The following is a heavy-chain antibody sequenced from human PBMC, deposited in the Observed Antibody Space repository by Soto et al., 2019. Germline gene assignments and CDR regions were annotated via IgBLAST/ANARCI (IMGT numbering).Heavy chain of an antibody. J-gene: IGHJ5*02. CDR1: GFPFITTD. CDR2: IDGSGGGT. V-gene: IGHV3-23*01. D-gene: IGHD3-10*01. Sequence: QVSDSGGDWVQPGGPLRLACAASGFPFITTDMSWCRQAPGKGWEWVSTIDGSGGGTYYADFVKARFTISRDNSKHTVYLQMTTLRVDDTARYYCAKNSGWFNAWGQGTLVTGSS. CDR3: AKNSGWFNA.